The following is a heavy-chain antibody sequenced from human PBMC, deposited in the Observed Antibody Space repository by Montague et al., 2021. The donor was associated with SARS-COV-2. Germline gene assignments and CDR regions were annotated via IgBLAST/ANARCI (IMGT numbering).Heavy chain of an antibody. Sequence: TLSLTCTVSGDSITSGSYYWNWVRRPAGKGLEWVGRSYTSGSIDYNPSLKSRLTISVDTSKNQFSLKLSSVTAADTAVYFCAREWGSYSGRFDYWGQGVLVTVSS. CDR3: AREWGSYSGRFDY. D-gene: IGHD1-26*01. CDR1: GDSITSGSYY. V-gene: IGHV4-61*02. CDR2: SYTSGSI. J-gene: IGHJ4*02.